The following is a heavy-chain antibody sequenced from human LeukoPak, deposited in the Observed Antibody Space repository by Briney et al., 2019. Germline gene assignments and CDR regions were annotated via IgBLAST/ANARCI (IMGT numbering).Heavy chain of an antibody. V-gene: IGHV1-18*01. CDR3: ARNHRTVTTLLDFDY. CDR1: GYTFTSYG. Sequence: ASVKVSCKASGYTFTSYGISWVRQAPGQGLEWMGWISAYNGNTNYAQKLQGRVTMTTDTSTSTAYMELRSLRSDDTAVYYCARNHRTVTTLLDFDYWGQGTLVTVSS. CDR2: ISAYNGNT. J-gene: IGHJ4*02. D-gene: IGHD4-17*01.